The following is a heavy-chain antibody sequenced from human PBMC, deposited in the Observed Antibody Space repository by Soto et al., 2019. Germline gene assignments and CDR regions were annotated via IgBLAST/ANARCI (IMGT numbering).Heavy chain of an antibody. CDR2: IYSGGST. V-gene: IGHV3-53*02. J-gene: IGHJ4*02. Sequence: EVQLGETGGGLIQPGGSLRLSCAASGFTVSHNYMSWVRQAAGKRLEWVSLIYSGGSTFYADYVMGRFTISRDNAKNTLFLQMNRLRAEDTAVYFCATYPSLDYWGQGTLVTVYS. CDR1: GFTVSHNY. CDR3: ATYPSLDY.